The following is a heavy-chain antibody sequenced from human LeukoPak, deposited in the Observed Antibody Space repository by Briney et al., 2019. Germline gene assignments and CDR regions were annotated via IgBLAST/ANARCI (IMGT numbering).Heavy chain of an antibody. D-gene: IGHD3-3*01. CDR1: GFTFSSYS. CDR2: ISSSSSTI. J-gene: IGHJ6*03. V-gene: IGHV3-48*01. Sequence: GGSLRLSCAASGFTFSSYSMNRVRQAPGKGLEGVSYISSSSSTIYYADSVKGRFTISRDNAKNSLYLQMNSLRAEDTAVYYCARDYDFWSGYYYYMDVWGKGTTVTVSS. CDR3: ARDYDFWSGYYYYMDV.